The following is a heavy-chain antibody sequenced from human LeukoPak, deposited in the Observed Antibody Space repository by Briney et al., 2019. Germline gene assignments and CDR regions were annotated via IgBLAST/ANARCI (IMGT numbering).Heavy chain of an antibody. CDR3: ARHRYIYGGEDY. D-gene: IGHD3-16*01. J-gene: IGHJ4*02. CDR1: GGSISSGGYY. CDR2: IYYSGST. V-gene: IGHV4-61*08. Sequence: PSETLSLTCTVSGGSISSGGYYWSWIRQPPGKGLERIGYIYYSGSTNYNPSLKSRVTISVDTSKNQFSLKLSSATAADTAVYYCARHRYIYGGEDYWGQGTLVTVSS.